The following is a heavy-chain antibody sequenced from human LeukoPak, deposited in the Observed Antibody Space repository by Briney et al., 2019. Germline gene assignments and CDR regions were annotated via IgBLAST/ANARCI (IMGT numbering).Heavy chain of an antibody. CDR1: GYSISSGYY. V-gene: IGHV4-38-2*01. D-gene: IGHD2-2*01. J-gene: IGHJ4*02. CDR2: IYHSGST. Sequence: SETLSLTCAVSGYSISSGYYWGWIRQPPGKGLEWIGSIYHSGSTYYNPSLKSRVTIPVDTSKNQFSLKLSSVTAADTAVYYCARFSCSSTSCYRFDYWGQGTLVTVSS. CDR3: ARFSCSSTSCYRFDY.